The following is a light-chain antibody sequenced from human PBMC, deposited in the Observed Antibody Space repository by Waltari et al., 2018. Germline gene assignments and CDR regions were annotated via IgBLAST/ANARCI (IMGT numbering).Light chain of an antibody. CDR1: SSDIGGYNY. J-gene: IGLJ1*01. CDR3: SSYAGSNGFYV. CDR2: EVT. Sequence: QSALTQPPSASGSLGQSVTISCTGTSSDIGGYNYVSWYQQHPGKAPKLMIYEVTKRPPGVPDRFSGSKSGNTASLTLSGLQAEDEADYYCSSYAGSNGFYVFGTGTTVTVL. V-gene: IGLV2-8*01.